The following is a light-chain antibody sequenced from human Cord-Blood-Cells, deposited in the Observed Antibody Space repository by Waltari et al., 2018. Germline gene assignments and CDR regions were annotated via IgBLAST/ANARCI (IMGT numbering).Light chain of an antibody. V-gene: IGLV3-1*01. CDR2: QDS. CDR3: QAWDSSTAWV. Sequence: SQPTHPPSVSASPGQTPPLTCPPAHSPAKYASRHQQKPGQSPVLVIYQDSKRPSGIPGRFSGSNSGNTATLTISGTQAMDEADYYGQAWDSSTAWVFGGGTKLTVL. CDR1: HSPAKY. J-gene: IGLJ3*02.